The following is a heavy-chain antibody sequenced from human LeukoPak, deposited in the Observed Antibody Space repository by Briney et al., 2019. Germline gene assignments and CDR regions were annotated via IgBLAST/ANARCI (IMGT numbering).Heavy chain of an antibody. CDR3: ARVAHSYGYGDFDY. CDR1: GGSISSYY. J-gene: IGHJ4*02. Sequence: PSETLSLTCTVSGGSISSYYWSWIRQPPGKGLEWIGYIYYSGSTNYNPSLKSRVTISVDTSKNQFSLKLSSVTAADTAVYYCARVAHSYGYGDFDYWGQGTLVTVSS. CDR2: IYYSGST. D-gene: IGHD5-18*01. V-gene: IGHV4-59*12.